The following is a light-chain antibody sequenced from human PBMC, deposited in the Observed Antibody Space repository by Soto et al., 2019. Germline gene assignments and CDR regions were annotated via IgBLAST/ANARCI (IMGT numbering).Light chain of an antibody. V-gene: IGLV1-40*01. CDR1: SSNIGAGYD. CDR3: QSYDSSLSGSYV. Sequence: QSLLTQPPSVSGIPGQRVTISCTGSSSNIGAGYDVHWYQQLPGTAPKLLIYGNSNRPSGVPDRFSGSKSGTSASLAITGLQAEDDDDYYCQSYDSSLSGSYVFGTGTKVTVL. J-gene: IGLJ1*01. CDR2: GNS.